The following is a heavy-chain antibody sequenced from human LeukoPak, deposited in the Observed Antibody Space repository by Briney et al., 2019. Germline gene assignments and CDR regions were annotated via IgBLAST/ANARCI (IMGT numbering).Heavy chain of an antibody. Sequence: SVKVSCKASGGTFSSFAISWVRQAAGQGLEWMGRIVPILGIANYAQKFQGRVTITADKSTSTAYMELSSLRSEDTAVYYCARLVYCSGGSCYSPGAFDIWGQGTVVTVSS. J-gene: IGHJ3*02. CDR2: IVPILGIA. D-gene: IGHD2-15*01. CDR1: GGTFSSFA. CDR3: ARLVYCSGGSCYSPGAFDI. V-gene: IGHV1-69*04.